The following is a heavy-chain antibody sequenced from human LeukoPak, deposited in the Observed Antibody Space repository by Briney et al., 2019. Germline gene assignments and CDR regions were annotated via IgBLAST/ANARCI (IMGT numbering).Heavy chain of an antibody. J-gene: IGHJ4*02. CDR1: GFTFATYW. Sequence: GGSLRLSCVASGFTFATYWMSWVRQTPGMGLEWVANIKPDGSGTYYLDSVKGRFTISRDNAKNSLYLHMGSLRVEDTALYYCAREETSSKEDYWGQGTLVTVSS. D-gene: IGHD6-6*01. CDR3: AREETSSKEDY. V-gene: IGHV3-7*01. CDR2: IKPDGSGT.